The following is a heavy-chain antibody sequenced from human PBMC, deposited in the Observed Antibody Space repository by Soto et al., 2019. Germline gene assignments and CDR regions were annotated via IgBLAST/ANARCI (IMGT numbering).Heavy chain of an antibody. CDR3: ATAARGGLWYYYYGLDV. Sequence: ASVKVSCKASGYTFTSYGISWVRQAPGQGLEWMGWISAYNGNTNYAQKLQGRVTMTTDTSTSTAYMELRSLRSDDTAVYYCATAARGGLWYYYYGLDVWGQGTTVTVSS. V-gene: IGHV1-18*04. CDR2: ISAYNGNT. D-gene: IGHD3-10*01. J-gene: IGHJ6*02. CDR1: GYTFTSYG.